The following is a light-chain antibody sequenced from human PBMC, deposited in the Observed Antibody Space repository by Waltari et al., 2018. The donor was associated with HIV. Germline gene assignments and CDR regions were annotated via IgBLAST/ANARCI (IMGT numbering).Light chain of an antibody. Sequence: DIVLTQSPTSLAVSLCERATNNCRSSRSILYSSNNQNYLAWYQQKQRQSPKVNIYWASTRASGIPNRFSGSGSGTNFSLTISSLQSDDVALYYCQQYYTIGPTFGGGTKVE. J-gene: IGKJ4*01. CDR1: RSILYSSNNQNY. CDR3: QQYYTIGPT. V-gene: IGKV4-1*01. CDR2: WAS.